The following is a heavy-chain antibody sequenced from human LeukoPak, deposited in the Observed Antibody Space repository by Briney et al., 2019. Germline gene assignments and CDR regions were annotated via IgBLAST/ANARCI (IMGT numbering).Heavy chain of an antibody. CDR1: GYSISSGFY. V-gene: IGHV4-38-2*02. Sequence: PSGTLSLTCSVSGYSISSGFYWGWIRQPPGKGLEWIGSIYHSGSTYYNSSLKSRVTISVHTTKNQFSLRLSSVTAADTAVYYCARALDYYGSGFPWGQGTLVTVSS. J-gene: IGHJ5*02. D-gene: IGHD3-10*01. CDR2: IYHSGST. CDR3: ARALDYYGSGFP.